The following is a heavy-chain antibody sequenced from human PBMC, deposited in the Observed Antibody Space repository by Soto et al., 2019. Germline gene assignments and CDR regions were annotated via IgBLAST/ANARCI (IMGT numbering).Heavy chain of an antibody. V-gene: IGHV3-23*01. J-gene: IGHJ2*01. D-gene: IGHD4-17*01. CDR2: ISGSGGST. CDR3: ATYGGNSEWYFEL. Sequence: GGSLRLSCAASGFTFSSYAMSWVRQAPGKGMEWVSAISGSGGSTNYTNSVKGRFTISRDNSKNTLYLQMNSLRAEDTAVYYNATYGGNSEWYFELWGRGTLVTVSS. CDR1: GFTFSSYA.